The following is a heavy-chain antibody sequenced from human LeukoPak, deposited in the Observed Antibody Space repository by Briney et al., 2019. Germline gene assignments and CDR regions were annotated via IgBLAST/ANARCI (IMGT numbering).Heavy chain of an antibody. Sequence: GGSLRLSCAASGFTFSSYAMSWVRQAPGKGLEWVSTISDSGGSTYYADSVKGRFTISRDNSKNTLFLQMNSLRAEDTTVYYCATGRDTAMENFDYWGQGTLVTVSS. CDR1: GFTFSSYA. V-gene: IGHV3-23*01. J-gene: IGHJ4*02. D-gene: IGHD5-18*01. CDR2: ISDSGGST. CDR3: ATGRDTAMENFDY.